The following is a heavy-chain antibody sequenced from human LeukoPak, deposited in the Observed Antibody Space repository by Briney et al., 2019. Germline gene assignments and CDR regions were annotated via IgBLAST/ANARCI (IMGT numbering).Heavy chain of an antibody. V-gene: IGHV1-2*02. CDR3: ARGDYYGSPKVVAA. D-gene: IGHD3-10*01. CDR1: GYTFTGYY. CDR2: INPNSGGT. Sequence: ASVKDSCKGSGYTFTGYYMHGVRQAPGQGLEWMGWINPNSGGTNYAQKFQGRVTMTRDTSISTAYMELSRLRSDDTAVYYCARGDYYGSPKVVAAWGQGTLVSVSS. J-gene: IGHJ5*02.